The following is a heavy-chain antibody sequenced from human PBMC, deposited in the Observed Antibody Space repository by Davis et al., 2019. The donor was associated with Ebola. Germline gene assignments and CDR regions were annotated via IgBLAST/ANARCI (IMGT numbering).Heavy chain of an antibody. J-gene: IGHJ4*02. V-gene: IGHV1-18*01. D-gene: IGHD5-24*01. CDR3: ARAQFPTASDH. CDR2: INPHNGNT. CDR1: GYTFTGYD. Sequence: ASVKVSCKASGYTFTGYDINWVRQATGQGLEWMGWINPHNGNTNYAQNVQGRVTMTTDTSTSTAYLEVGSLTSDDTAVYFCARAQFPTASDHWGQGTLVTVSS.